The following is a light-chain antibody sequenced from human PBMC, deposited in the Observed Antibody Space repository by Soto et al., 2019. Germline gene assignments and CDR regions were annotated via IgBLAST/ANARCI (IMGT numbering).Light chain of an antibody. CDR1: PTISSNF. CDR2: TVS. Sequence: FTPYPGTLSLSPVERATLSWSASPTISSNFLAWYQQKPGQAPRLLIYTVSTRATGIPDRFSGSGSGTDFTLTISRLEADDFAVYYCQQCGSSPWTFGQGTKVDI. J-gene: IGKJ1*01. V-gene: IGKV3-20*01. CDR3: QQCGSSPWT.